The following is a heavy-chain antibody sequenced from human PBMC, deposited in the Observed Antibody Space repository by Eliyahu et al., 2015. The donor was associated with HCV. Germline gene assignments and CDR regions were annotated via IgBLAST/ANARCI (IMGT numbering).Heavy chain of an antibody. CDR1: XFTFNXFW. D-gene: IGHD3-3*01. CDR2: IKLDGSEK. Sequence: EVQLVESGGGLVRPGGSLRLSCAAXXFTFNXFWXXWVRQAPGKGLEWVANIKLDGSEKYYLDSVRGRFSISRDNAENSVFLEMNNLRVEDTAVYYCVRAGYDIWNGQYYSQDFFDFWGQGTLVTVSS. V-gene: IGHV3-7*01. CDR3: VRAGYDIWNGQYYSQDFFDF. J-gene: IGHJ4*02.